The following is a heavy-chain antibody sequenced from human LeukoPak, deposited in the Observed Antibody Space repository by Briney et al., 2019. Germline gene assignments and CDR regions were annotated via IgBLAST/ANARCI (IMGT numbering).Heavy chain of an antibody. J-gene: IGHJ5*02. Sequence: TSETLSLTCTVSGGSISSYYWSWLRQPPGKGLEWIGYIYYSGSTNYNPSLKSRVTISVDTSKNQFSLKLSSVTAADTAVYYCARVYDSRTNWFDPWGQGTLVTVSS. CDR3: ARVYDSRTNWFDP. D-gene: IGHD3-22*01. V-gene: IGHV4-59*01. CDR2: IYYSGST. CDR1: GGSISSYY.